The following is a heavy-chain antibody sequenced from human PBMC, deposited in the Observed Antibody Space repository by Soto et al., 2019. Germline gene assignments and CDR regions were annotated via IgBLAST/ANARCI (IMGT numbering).Heavy chain of an antibody. J-gene: IGHJ4*02. CDR2: IYHSRST. Sequence: QLQLQESGSGLVKPSQTLSLTCAVSGGSISSGGYSWSWIRQPPGKGLEWIGYIYHSRSTYYNPSLKSRVTISVDRSKNQFSLKLSSVTAADTAVYYCARAGDSSGPVALGYWGQGTLVSVSS. D-gene: IGHD6-19*01. V-gene: IGHV4-30-2*01. CDR1: GGSISSGGYS. CDR3: ARAGDSSGPVALGY.